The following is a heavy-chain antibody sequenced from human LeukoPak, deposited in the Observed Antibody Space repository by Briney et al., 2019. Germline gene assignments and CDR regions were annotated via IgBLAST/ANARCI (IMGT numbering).Heavy chain of an antibody. CDR2: IYYSGST. J-gene: IGHJ6*03. D-gene: IGHD1-1*01. V-gene: IGHV4-59*08. CDR3: ARRTKGGNYYYYYMDV. Sequence: PSETLSLTCTVSGGSISSYYWSWIRQPPGKGLEWIGYIYYSGSTNYNPSLKSRVTISVDTSKNQFSLKLSSVTAADTAVYYCARRTKGGNYYYYYMDVWGKGTTVTVSS. CDR1: GGSISSYY.